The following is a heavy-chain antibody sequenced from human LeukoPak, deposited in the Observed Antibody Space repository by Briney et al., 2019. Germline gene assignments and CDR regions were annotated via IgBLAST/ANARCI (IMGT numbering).Heavy chain of an antibody. J-gene: IGHJ4*02. D-gene: IGHD3-22*01. CDR3: ARADSSGKILDY. Sequence: GGSLRLSCAASGFTFNNYCMIWVRQAPGKGLEGVANIMKDGSGNYYVDSVRGRFTISRDNSKNSLYLQMNSLRAEDTAVYYCARADSSGKILDYWGQGTRVTVAS. CDR2: IMKDGSGN. V-gene: IGHV3-7*01. CDR1: GFTFNNYC.